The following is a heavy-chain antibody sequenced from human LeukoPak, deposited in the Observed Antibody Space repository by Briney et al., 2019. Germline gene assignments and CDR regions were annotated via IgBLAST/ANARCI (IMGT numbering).Heavy chain of an antibody. CDR3: ARSLSHCFDY. CDR2: INHSGGT. Sequence: PSETLSLTCAVYGGSFSGYYWSWIRQPPGKGLEWIGEINHSGGTNYNPSLKSRVTISVDTSKNQFSLKLSSVTAADTAVYYCARSLSHCFDYWGQGTLVTVSS. CDR1: GGSFSGYY. J-gene: IGHJ4*02. V-gene: IGHV4-34*01.